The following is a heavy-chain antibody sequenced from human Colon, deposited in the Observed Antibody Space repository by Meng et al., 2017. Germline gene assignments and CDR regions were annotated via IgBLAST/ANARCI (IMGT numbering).Heavy chain of an antibody. Sequence: PSGAEVKKPGASVKFSCKASRYTLTSYDINGVRQATGQGLEWMGWMNPNSGNTGYAQKFQGRVTMTRNTSISTAYMELSSLRSEDTAVYYCARVGIRGNQRGFDYWGQGTLVTVSS. CDR2: MNPNSGNT. D-gene: IGHD1-14*01. CDR1: RYTLTSYD. V-gene: IGHV1-8*01. CDR3: ARVGIRGNQRGFDY. J-gene: IGHJ4*02.